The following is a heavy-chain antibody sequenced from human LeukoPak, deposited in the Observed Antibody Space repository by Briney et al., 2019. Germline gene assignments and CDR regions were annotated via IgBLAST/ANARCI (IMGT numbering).Heavy chain of an antibody. D-gene: IGHD3-9*01. J-gene: IGHJ4*01. CDR1: GGSFSDYY. CDR3: ARGTDMSKSGY. CDR2: IHPSGST. Sequence: SETLSHTCAVYGGSFSDYYWSWIRQPPGKGLEWIGEIHPSGSTHYNPSLESRVIILPDTSKKQFSLKLSSVTAADSAVYYCARGTDMSKSGYWGQGTLVTAYS. V-gene: IGHV4-34*01.